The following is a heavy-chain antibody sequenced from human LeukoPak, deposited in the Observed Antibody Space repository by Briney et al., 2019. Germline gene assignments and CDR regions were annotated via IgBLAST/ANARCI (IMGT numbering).Heavy chain of an antibody. CDR3: AKDSQGTYYYGSGSYYNSPCFDY. CDR2: ISSSSSTI. D-gene: IGHD3-10*01. Sequence: GGSLRLSCAASGVTFSSYAMNWVRQAPGKGLEWVSYISSSSSTIYYADSVKGRFTISRDNSKNTLYLQMNSLRAEDTAVYYCAKDSQGTYYYGSGSYYNSPCFDYWGQGTLVTVSS. CDR1: GVTFSSYA. V-gene: IGHV3-48*01. J-gene: IGHJ4*02.